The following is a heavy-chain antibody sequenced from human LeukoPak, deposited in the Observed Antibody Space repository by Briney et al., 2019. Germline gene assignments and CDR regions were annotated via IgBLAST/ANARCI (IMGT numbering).Heavy chain of an antibody. Sequence: GGTLRLSCAASGFTFSSYGMSWVRQAPGKGLEWVSDISGSGGSTYYADFVKGRFTISRDNAKNSLYLQMNSLRAEDTALYYCASQGSGYDSPIDSWGQGTLVTVSS. CDR3: ASQGSGYDSPIDS. CDR1: GFTFSSYG. CDR2: ISGSGGST. D-gene: IGHD5-12*01. J-gene: IGHJ4*02. V-gene: IGHV3-23*01.